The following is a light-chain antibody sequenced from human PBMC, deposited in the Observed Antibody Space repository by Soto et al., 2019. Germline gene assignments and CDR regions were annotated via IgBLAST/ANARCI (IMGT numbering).Light chain of an antibody. CDR2: EAS. J-gene: IGKJ1*01. V-gene: IGKV1-5*03. Sequence: DLQMTQSPSTLSASVGDRVTITCRASQSISSWLAWYQQKPGKAPNLLIYEASSLESGVPSRFSGSRSGTEFTLTISSLQPDDFATYYCQQYNSYSPRTFGQGTKVEIK. CDR3: QQYNSYSPRT. CDR1: QSISSW.